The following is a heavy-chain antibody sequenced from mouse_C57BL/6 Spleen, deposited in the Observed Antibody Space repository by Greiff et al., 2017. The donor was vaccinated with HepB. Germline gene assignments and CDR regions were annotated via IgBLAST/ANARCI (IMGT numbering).Heavy chain of an antibody. Sequence: VQLQQSGAELVKPGASVKLSCTASGFNIKDYYMHWVKQRTEQGLEWIVRIDPEDGDTKYAPKFQGKATITADTSSNTAYLQLSSLTSEDTAVYYCARDSNYAAWFAYWGQGTLVTVSA. CDR1: GFNIKDYY. CDR3: ARDSNYAAWFAY. J-gene: IGHJ3*01. CDR2: IDPEDGDT. V-gene: IGHV14-2*01. D-gene: IGHD2-5*01.